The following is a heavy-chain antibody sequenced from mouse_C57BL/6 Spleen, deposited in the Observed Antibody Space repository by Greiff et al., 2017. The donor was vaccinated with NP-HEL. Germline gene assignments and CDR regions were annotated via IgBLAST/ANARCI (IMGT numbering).Heavy chain of an antibody. CDR3: AIKSYSNYVSTFDY. V-gene: IGHV14-2*01. J-gene: IGHJ2*01. Sequence: EVQRVESGAELVKPGASVKLSCTASGFNIKDYYMHWVKQRTEQGLEWIGRIDPEDGETKYAPKFQGKATITADTSSNTAYLQLSSLTSEDTAVYYCAIKSYSNYVSTFDYWGQGTTLTVSS. D-gene: IGHD2-5*01. CDR2: IDPEDGET. CDR1: GFNIKDYY.